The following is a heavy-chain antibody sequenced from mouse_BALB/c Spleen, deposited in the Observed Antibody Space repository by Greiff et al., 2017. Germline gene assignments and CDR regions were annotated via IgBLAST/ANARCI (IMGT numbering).Heavy chain of an antibody. CDR1: GYSITSDYA. CDR3: ARWNYGSSPYAMDY. J-gene: IGHJ4*01. Sequence: EVQRVESGPGLVKPSQSLSLTCTVTGYSITSDYAWNWIRQFPGNKLEWMGYISYSGSTSYNPSLKSRISITRDTSKNQFFLQLNSVTTEDTATYYCARWNYGSSPYAMDYWGQGTSVTVSS. D-gene: IGHD1-1*01. CDR2: ISYSGST. V-gene: IGHV3-2*02.